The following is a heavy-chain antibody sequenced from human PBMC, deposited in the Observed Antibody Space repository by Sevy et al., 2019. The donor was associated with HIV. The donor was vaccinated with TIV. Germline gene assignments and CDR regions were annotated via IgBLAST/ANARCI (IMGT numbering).Heavy chain of an antibody. CDR1: GFTFSNFG. CDR3: ARGPSLIVAGAAGYLDY. D-gene: IGHD2-21*01. J-gene: IGHJ4*02. CDR2: MWYDGNNK. V-gene: IGHV3-33*08. Sequence: GGSLRLSCTASGFTFSNFGIHWVRQAPGKGLEWVTLMWYDGNNKYYADYVKGRFTISRDTSKNTVYLQMNNLRAEDTAVYYCARGPSLIVAGAAGYLDYWGQGTLVTVSS.